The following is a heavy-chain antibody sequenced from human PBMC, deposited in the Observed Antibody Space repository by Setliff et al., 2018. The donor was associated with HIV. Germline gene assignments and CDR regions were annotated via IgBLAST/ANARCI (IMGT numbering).Heavy chain of an antibody. CDR2: ISSSSSYI. CDR1: GFTFSSYS. J-gene: IGHJ4*02. CDR3: ATQTGFYNSHWYDY. V-gene: IGHV3-21*01. D-gene: IGHD6-13*01. Sequence: PGGSLRLSCAASGFTFSSYSMNWVRQAPGKGLEWVSSISSSSSYIYYADSMKGRFTIFRDNAKNSVFLQMNSLRAEDTGVYYCATQTGFYNSHWYDYWGQGTMVTVSS.